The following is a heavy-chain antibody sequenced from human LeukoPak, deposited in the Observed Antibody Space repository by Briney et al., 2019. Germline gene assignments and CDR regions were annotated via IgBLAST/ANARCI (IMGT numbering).Heavy chain of an antibody. Sequence: SETLSLTCTVSGGSISSYYWSWIRQPPGKGLEWIGYIYYSGSTNYNPSLKSRVTISVDTSKNQFSLKLSSVTAADTAVYYCARGVFGIVGASDYWGQGTLVTVSS. CDR3: ARGVFGIVGASDY. CDR2: IYYSGST. J-gene: IGHJ4*02. V-gene: IGHV4-59*01. D-gene: IGHD1-26*01. CDR1: GGSISSYY.